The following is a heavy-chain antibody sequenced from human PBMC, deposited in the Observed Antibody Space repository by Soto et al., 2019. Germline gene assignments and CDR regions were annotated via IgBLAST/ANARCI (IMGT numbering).Heavy chain of an antibody. CDR3: TRAPSYGAFDI. Sequence: GASVMVSCKAPGYTFTSYDINWVRQATGQGLEWMGWMNPNSGNTGYAQKFQGRVTMTRNTSISTAYMELSSLRSEDTAVYYCTRAPSYGAFDIWGQGTMVTVSS. V-gene: IGHV1-8*01. J-gene: IGHJ3*02. CDR2: MNPNSGNT. D-gene: IGHD4-17*01. CDR1: GYTFTSYD.